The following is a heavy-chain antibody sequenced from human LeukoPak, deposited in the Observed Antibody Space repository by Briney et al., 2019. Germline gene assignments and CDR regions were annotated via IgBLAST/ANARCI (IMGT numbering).Heavy chain of an antibody. D-gene: IGHD3-9*01. J-gene: IGHJ5*02. Sequence: ASVKVSCKASGYTFTSYCMHWVRQAPGQGLEWMGIINPSGGSTSYAQKFQGRVTMTRDMSTSTVYMELSSLRSEDTAVYYCAREYYDILTGYYPLGFDPWGQGTLVTVSS. V-gene: IGHV1-46*01. CDR2: INPSGGST. CDR1: GYTFTSYC. CDR3: AREYYDILTGYYPLGFDP.